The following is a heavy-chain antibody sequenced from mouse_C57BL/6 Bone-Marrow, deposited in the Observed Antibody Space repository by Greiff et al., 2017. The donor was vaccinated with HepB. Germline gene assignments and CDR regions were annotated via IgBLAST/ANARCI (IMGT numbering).Heavy chain of an antibody. CDR2: IYPGGGYT. V-gene: IGHV1-63*01. Sequence: VQGVESGAELVRPGTSVKMSCKASGYTFTNYWIGWAKQRPGHGLEWIGDIYPGGGYTNYNEKFKGKATLTADKSSSTAYMQFSSLTSEDSAIYYCARYDGYSFAYWGQGTLVTVSA. CDR3: ARYDGYSFAY. D-gene: IGHD2-3*01. J-gene: IGHJ3*01. CDR1: GYTFTNYW.